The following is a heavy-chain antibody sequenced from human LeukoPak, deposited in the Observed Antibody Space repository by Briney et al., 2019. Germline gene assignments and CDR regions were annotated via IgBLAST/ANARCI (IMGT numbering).Heavy chain of an antibody. CDR2: INPNSGGT. D-gene: IGHD6-13*01. Sequence: ASVKVSCKASGYTFTGYYMHWVRQAPGQGLQWMGRINPNSGGTNYAQKFQGRVTMTRDTSISTAYMELSRLRSDDTAVSSCARGSSSWYYWGQGTLVTVSS. V-gene: IGHV1-2*06. CDR3: ARGSSSWYY. CDR1: GYTFTGYY. J-gene: IGHJ4*02.